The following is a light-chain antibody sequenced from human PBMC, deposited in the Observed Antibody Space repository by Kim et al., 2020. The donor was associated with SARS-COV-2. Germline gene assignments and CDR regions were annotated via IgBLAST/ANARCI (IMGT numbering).Light chain of an antibody. CDR1: SSNIGAGYD. J-gene: IGLJ1*01. CDR2: GNS. V-gene: IGLV1-40*01. Sequence: VTISCTGSSSNIGAGYDVHWYQQLPGTAPKLLIYGNSNRPSGLPDRFSGSKSGTSASLAITGLQAEDEADYYCQSYDSSLSGFYVFGTGTKVTVL. CDR3: QSYDSSLSGFYV.